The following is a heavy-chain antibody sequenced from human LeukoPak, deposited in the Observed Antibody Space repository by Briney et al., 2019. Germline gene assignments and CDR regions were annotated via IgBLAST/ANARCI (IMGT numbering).Heavy chain of an antibody. D-gene: IGHD3-10*01. CDR1: GFTFTHYY. J-gene: IGHJ4*02. CDR3: ARDPGGNYFGPGTYFAY. Sequence: GASVKVSCKASGFTFTHYYIHWVRQARGQGLEWMGRIDGETGNTRYAQNFQGRVTMTRDTSTSTVYKELSSLRCEDTADYYCARDPGGNYFGPGTYFAYWGQGTLLTVSS. V-gene: IGHV1-46*01. CDR2: IDGETGNT.